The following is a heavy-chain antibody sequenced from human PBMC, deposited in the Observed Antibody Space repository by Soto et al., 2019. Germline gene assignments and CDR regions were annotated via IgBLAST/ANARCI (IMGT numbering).Heavy chain of an antibody. J-gene: IGHJ4*02. CDR1: GFPFNTHG. Sequence: GGSLRLSCGASGFPFNTHGMVWVRQAPGKGLEWVSGISGGGDRTQYADGVKGRFTISRDNSKNTVDLQMTSLRAEDTATYYCAKTATYDYVWGDYRYFFDHWGQGTVVTVSS. CDR2: ISGGGDRT. CDR3: AKTATYDYVWGDYRYFFDH. D-gene: IGHD3-16*02. V-gene: IGHV3-23*01.